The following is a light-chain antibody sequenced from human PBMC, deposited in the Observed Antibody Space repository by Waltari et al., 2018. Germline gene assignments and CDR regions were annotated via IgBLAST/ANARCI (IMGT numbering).Light chain of an antibody. Sequence: QSPLTQSAAVSGSPGQSITISCTGSGSAVGSYFLVSWYQQNPGKAPRLLIYAASRRPSGVSTRCSGSKAGNTASLTSSGRHAEDEADYYCCSYAGTNTLLFGGGTKVTVL. J-gene: IGLJ2*01. V-gene: IGLV2-23*01. CDR2: AAS. CDR3: CSYAGTNTLL. CDR1: GSAVGSYFL.